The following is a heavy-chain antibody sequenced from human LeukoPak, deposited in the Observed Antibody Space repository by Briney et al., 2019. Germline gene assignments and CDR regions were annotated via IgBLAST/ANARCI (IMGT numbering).Heavy chain of an antibody. D-gene: IGHD6-6*01. CDR2: IHHSGSA. J-gene: IGHJ4*02. CDR3: ARDVGARLPGR. CDR1: GGSFSAYY. Sequence: ASETLSLTCAVYGGSFSAYYWSWIRQPPGTGLEWMGEIHHSGSANYNPSLKSRVTISIDKSRNRLSLTLNSVTAADTAVYYCARDVGARLPGRWGQGTLVTVSS. V-gene: IGHV4-34*01.